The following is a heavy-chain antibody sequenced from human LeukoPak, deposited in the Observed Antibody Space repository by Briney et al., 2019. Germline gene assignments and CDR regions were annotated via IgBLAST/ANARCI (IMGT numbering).Heavy chain of an antibody. CDR3: ARGAYCGGDCLRGGYFDY. CDR2: ISSSGSTI. D-gene: IGHD2-21*02. J-gene: IGHJ4*02. Sequence: RPGGSLRLSCAASGFTFSDYYMSWIRQAPGKGLEWVSYISSSGSTIYYADSVKGRFTISRDNAKNSLYLQMNSLRAEDTAGYYRARGAYCGGDCLRGGYFDYWGQGTLVTVSS. CDR1: GFTFSDYY. V-gene: IGHV3-11*01.